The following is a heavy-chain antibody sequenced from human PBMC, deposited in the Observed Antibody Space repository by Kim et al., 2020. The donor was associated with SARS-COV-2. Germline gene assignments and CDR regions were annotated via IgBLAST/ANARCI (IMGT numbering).Heavy chain of an antibody. J-gene: IGHJ5*02. CDR1: GFTFNTYW. Sequence: GGSLRLSCAASGFTFNTYWMSWVRQAPGKGLEWVANIKHDGSEKYYLDSVKGRFTISRDNTKNSLYLQTNSLRAEDTAIYYCARPKGIPGIRFDPWGQGTLVTVSS. D-gene: IGHD1-20*01. V-gene: IGHV3-7*01. CDR3: ARPKGIPGIRFDP. CDR2: IKHDGSEK.